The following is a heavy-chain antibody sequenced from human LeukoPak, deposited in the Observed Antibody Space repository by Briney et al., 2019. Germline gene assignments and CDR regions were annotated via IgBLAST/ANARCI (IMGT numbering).Heavy chain of an antibody. CDR1: GGSISSSSYY. D-gene: IGHD6-13*01. CDR2: IYYSGST. Sequence: SETLSLTCTVSGGSISSSSYYWGWIRQPPRKGLEWIGSIYYSGSTYYNPSLKSRVTISVDTSKNQFSLKLSSVTAADTAVYYCARGALTIAAASSYFDYWGQGTLVTVSS. V-gene: IGHV4-39*07. J-gene: IGHJ4*02. CDR3: ARGALTIAAASSYFDY.